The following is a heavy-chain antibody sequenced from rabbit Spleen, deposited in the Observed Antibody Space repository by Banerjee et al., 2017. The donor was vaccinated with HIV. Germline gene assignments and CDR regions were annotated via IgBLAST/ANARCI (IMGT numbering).Heavy chain of an antibody. J-gene: IGHJ4*01. CDR2: IAGSSSGFT. CDR1: GFSFSSSDY. Sequence: QSLEESGGGLVQPEGSLTLTCKASGFSFSSSDYICWVRQAPGKGLEWISCIAGSSSGFTYSATWATGRFSISKTSSTTVTLQMTSLTAADSATYFCAREIAGSTENFNLWGPGTLVTVS. D-gene: IGHD4-2*01. CDR3: AREIAGSTENFNL. V-gene: IGHV1S40*01.